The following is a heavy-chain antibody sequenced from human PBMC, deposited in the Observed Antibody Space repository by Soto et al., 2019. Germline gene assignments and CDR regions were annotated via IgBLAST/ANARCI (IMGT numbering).Heavy chain of an antibody. Sequence: EVQLLESGGGLVQPAGSLRLSCAASGFTFSSYAMSWVRQAPGKGLEWVSAISGSGGSTYYADSVKGRFTISRDNSKDTMYLQMISLRAEDTAVYYCAKEGDCSGGSCYIRYWGQGTLVTVSS. CDR1: GFTFSSYA. CDR3: AKEGDCSGGSCYIRY. CDR2: ISGSGGST. V-gene: IGHV3-23*01. D-gene: IGHD2-15*01. J-gene: IGHJ4*02.